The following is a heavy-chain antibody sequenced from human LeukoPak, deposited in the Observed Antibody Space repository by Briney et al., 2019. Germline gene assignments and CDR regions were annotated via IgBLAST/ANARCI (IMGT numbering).Heavy chain of an antibody. V-gene: IGHV3-23*01. J-gene: IGHJ5*02. CDR2: ISGSGGST. D-gene: IGHD6-6*01. CDR3: ARVGSSSDWFDP. Sequence: GGSLRLSCAASGFTFSSYAMSWVRQAPGKGLEWASAISGSGGSTYYADSVKGRFTISRDNSKNTLYLQMNSLRAEDTAVYYCARVGSSSDWFDPWGQGTLVTVSS. CDR1: GFTFSSYA.